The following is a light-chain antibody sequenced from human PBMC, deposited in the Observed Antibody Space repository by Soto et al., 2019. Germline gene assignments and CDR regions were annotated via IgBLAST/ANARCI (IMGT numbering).Light chain of an antibody. CDR2: GVT. CDR3: CSYAGTYTWV. J-gene: IGLJ3*02. Sequence: QSALTQPRSVSGSPGQSVTISCTGTSSNVGGYNYVSWYQQRPGKAPKLIIYGVTKRPSGVPDRFSGSRSGNAASLTISGLQAEDEADYYCCSYAGTYTWVFGGGTKLTVL. V-gene: IGLV2-11*01. CDR1: SSNVGGYNY.